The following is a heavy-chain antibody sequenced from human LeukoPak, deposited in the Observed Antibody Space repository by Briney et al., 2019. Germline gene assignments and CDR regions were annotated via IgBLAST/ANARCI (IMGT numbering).Heavy chain of an antibody. CDR1: VGTFISYA. J-gene: IGHJ4*02. V-gene: IGHV1-69*13. CDR2: IIPIFGTA. CDR3: ARGSSSQAFDY. Sequence: ASVKVSCKASVGTFISYAISWVRPAPGKGLEWMGGIIPIFGTANYAQTFQGRVTITADDSTRTAYMELSSLRSEDMSVYYCARGSSSQAFDYWGKGTLVTVSS. D-gene: IGHD6-6*01.